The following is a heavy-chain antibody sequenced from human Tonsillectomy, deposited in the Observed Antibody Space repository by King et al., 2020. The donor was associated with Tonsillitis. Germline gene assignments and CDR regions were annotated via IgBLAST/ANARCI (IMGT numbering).Heavy chain of an antibody. D-gene: IGHD3-22*01. CDR3: ARYDSTGYHYFYY. CDR1: GFTFSRYW. J-gene: IGHJ4*02. CDR2: MNQDGSEK. V-gene: IGHV3-7*01. Sequence: VQLVESGGGLVQPGGSLRLSCAGSGFTFSRYWMSWVRQAPGKGLEWGANMNQDGSEKYYVDSVKGRFTMSRDNAKNSQYLQMDSLSAEDTAVYYCARYDSTGYHYFYYWGQGPLVTVSS.